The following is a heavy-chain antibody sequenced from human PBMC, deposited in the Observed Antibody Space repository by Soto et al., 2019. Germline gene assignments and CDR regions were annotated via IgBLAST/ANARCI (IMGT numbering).Heavy chain of an antibody. V-gene: IGHV5-51*01. CDR3: ARLRDYVWGSYRPDILDY. D-gene: IGHD3-16*02. J-gene: IGHJ4*02. CDR1: GYSFTSYW. CDR2: IYPGDSDT. Sequence: LKISCKGSGYSFTSYWIGWVRQMPGKGLEWMGIIYPGDSDTRYSPSFQGQVTISADKSISTAYLQWSSLKASDIAMYYCARLRDYVWGSYRPDILDYWGQGTLVTVSS.